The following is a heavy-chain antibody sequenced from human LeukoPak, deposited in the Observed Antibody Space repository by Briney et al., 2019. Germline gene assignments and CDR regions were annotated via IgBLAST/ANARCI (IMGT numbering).Heavy chain of an antibody. Sequence: GGSLRLSCAASGFSLSNYWMHWFRQVPGKGLMWVSCVPNDGTSTGYADSVKGRFTISRDDATNTLFLQMNSLRVEDTAVYYCATSGIGHYYVDFWGQGALVTVSS. V-gene: IGHV3-74*01. CDR2: VPNDGTST. CDR3: ATSGIGHYYVDF. J-gene: IGHJ4*02. D-gene: IGHD3-3*01. CDR1: GFSLSNYW.